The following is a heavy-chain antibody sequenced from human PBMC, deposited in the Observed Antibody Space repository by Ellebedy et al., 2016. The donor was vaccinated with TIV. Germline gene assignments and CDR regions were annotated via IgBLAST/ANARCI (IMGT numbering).Heavy chain of an antibody. J-gene: IGHJ4*02. CDR1: GASISSSY. V-gene: IGHV4-59*13. CDR2: ISNTGRT. CDR3: ARDRRGSYDF. Sequence: MPSETLSLTCTVSGASISSSYWSWIRQTPGKDLEWIGYISNTGRTNYTPSLQIRVTISVDTFRNQFSLTLRSLTAADTAVYYCARDRRGSYDFWGQGTLLAVSS. D-gene: IGHD3-16*01.